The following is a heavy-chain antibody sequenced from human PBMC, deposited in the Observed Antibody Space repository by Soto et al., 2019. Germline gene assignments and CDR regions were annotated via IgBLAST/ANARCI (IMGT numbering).Heavy chain of an antibody. CDR3: ARVDSSSWYRRGFDP. Sequence: PSETLSLTCTFSCGSIISYYWSWIRQPPGKGLEWIGYIYYSGSTNYNPSLKSRVTISVDTSKNQFSLKLSSVTAADTAVYYCARVDSSSWYRRGFDPWGQGTLVTVSS. CDR1: CGSIISYY. V-gene: IGHV4-59*01. D-gene: IGHD6-13*01. J-gene: IGHJ5*02. CDR2: IYYSGST.